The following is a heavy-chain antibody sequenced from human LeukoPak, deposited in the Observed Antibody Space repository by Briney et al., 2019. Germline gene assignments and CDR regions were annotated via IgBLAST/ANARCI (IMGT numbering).Heavy chain of an antibody. CDR2: IYPRDGST. J-gene: IGHJ4*02. CDR3: AGDQEGFDY. Sequence: ASVKVSCKASGYTFTNNYLHWVRQAPGQGLEWMGMIYPRDGSTSYAQNFQGRVTVTRDTSTTTVHMELRGLRSEDTAVYYCAGDQEGFDYWGQGTVVTVSS. CDR1: GYTFTNNY. V-gene: IGHV1-46*01.